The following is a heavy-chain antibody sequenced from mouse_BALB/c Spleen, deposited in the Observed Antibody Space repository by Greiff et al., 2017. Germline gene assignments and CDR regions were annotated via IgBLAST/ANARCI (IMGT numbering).Heavy chain of an antibody. CDR2: INPSTGYT. J-gene: IGHJ2*01. Sequence: VQLQQSGAELAKPGASVKMSCKASGYTFTSYWMHWVKQRPGQGLEWIGYINPSTGYTEYNQKFKDKATLTADKSSSTAYMQLSSLTSEDSAVYYCARSLEITTVVATGDYWGQGTTRTVSS. V-gene: IGHV1-7*01. CDR3: ARSLEITTVVATGDY. D-gene: IGHD1-1*01. CDR1: GYTFTSYW.